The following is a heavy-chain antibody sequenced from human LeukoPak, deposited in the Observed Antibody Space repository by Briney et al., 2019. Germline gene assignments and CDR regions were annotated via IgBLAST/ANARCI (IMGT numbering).Heavy chain of an antibody. Sequence: ASVTVSCKASGYTFTSYAMNWVRQAPAQGLEWVGWINTNTGNPTYAQGFTGRFVFSLDTSVSTAYLQISSPKAEDTAVYFCARDNNYGSGKPFDCWGQGTLVTVSS. CDR3: ARDNNYGSGKPFDC. J-gene: IGHJ4*02. V-gene: IGHV7-4-1*02. D-gene: IGHD3-10*01. CDR2: INTNTGNP. CDR1: GYTFTSYA.